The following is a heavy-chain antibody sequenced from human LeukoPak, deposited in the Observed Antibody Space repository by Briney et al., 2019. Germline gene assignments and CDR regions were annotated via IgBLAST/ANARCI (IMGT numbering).Heavy chain of an antibody. CDR1: GFTFSSYS. D-gene: IGHD5-18*01. CDR2: ISGSGGST. CDR3: AKSSGYSYGSGYSFDY. Sequence: GGSLRLSCAASGFTFSSYSMSWVRQPPGKGLEWVSAISGSGGSTYYADSVKCRFTISRDNSKNTLYLQMNSLRAEDTAVYYCAKSSGYSYGSGYSFDYWGQGTLVTVSS. V-gene: IGHV3-23*01. J-gene: IGHJ4*02.